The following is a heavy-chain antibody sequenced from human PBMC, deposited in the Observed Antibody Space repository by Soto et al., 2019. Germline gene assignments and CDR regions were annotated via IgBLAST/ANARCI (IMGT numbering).Heavy chain of an antibody. D-gene: IGHD6-13*01. Sequence: GGSLRLSCAASGFTFSSYGMHWVRQAPGKGLEWVAVISYDGSNKYYADSVKGRFTISRDNSKNTLYLQMNSLRAEDTTVYYYAKDAVGSSSWYYFDYWGQGTLVTV. V-gene: IGHV3-30*18. CDR1: GFTFSSYG. CDR3: AKDAVGSSSWYYFDY. CDR2: ISYDGSNK. J-gene: IGHJ4*02.